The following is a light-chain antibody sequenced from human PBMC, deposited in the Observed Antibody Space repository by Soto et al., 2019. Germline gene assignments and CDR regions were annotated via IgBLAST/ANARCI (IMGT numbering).Light chain of an antibody. J-gene: IGKJ4*01. CDR3: QKYNSAPLT. V-gene: IGKV1-27*01. CDR2: AAS. Sequence: DIQMTQSPSSLSASVGDRGTISCRASQTITRFLAWYQQKPGKVPKXMIYAASTLQSGVPSRFSGSGSGTDCTLTISSLQPEDVATYYCQKYNSAPLTLGGGTKVDIK. CDR1: QTITRF.